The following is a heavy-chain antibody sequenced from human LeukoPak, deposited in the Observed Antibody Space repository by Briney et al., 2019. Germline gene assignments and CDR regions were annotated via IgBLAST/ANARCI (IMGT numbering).Heavy chain of an antibody. CDR2: IYYTGST. D-gene: IGHD3-10*01. V-gene: IGHV4-59*01. Sequence: SETLSLTCTVSSDSLRSYYWSWIRQPPGKGLEWIGYIYYTGSTNYNPSLKSRVTISVETSKNQFSLKLKSVTAADTAVYYCARGGYYGSGNDFRFDPWGQGTLVTVSS. CDR3: ARGGYYGSGNDFRFDP. J-gene: IGHJ5*02. CDR1: SDSLRSYY.